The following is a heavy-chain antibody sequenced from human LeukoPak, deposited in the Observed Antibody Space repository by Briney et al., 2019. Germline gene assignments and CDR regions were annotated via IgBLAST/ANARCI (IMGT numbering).Heavy chain of an antibody. CDR2: INDSGRA. D-gene: IGHD1-7*01. CDR1: GGSFSNYY. Sequence: SQTLSLTCAVYGGSFSNYYWSWIRQPPGKGLEWLAEINDSGRANYNPSLMSRVTVSVDTSKNQFSLRLTSVTATDTAVYYCARRWNYGRNYYIDVWGRGATVSVS. CDR3: ARRWNYGRNYYIDV. V-gene: IGHV4-34*01. J-gene: IGHJ6*03.